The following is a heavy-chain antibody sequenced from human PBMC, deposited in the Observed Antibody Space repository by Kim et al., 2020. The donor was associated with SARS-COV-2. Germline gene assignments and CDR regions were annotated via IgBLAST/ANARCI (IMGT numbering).Heavy chain of an antibody. CDR3: AGDSGDDSFYYYYGMDV. CDR1: GCSISSSNW. J-gene: IGHJ6*02. V-gene: IGHV4-4*02. Sequence: SETLSLTCAVSGCSISSSNWWCWVRQPPGKGLEWIGVIYHSGSTNYNPSLKSRVTISVDKSKNQLSLKLSTVTAADTAVYYCAGDSGDDSFYYYYGMDVWGQGTTVTVTS. CDR2: IYHSGST. D-gene: IGHD5-12*01.